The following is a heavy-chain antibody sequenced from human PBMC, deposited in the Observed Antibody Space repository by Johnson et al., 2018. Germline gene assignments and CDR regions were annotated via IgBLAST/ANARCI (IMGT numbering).Heavy chain of an antibody. CDR2: ISGGGGTT. Sequence: EVQLVESGGGLVQXVGSLRLXCAASGFTFKHYAMTWVRQAPGPGLQWVSAISGGGGTTYYADSVKGRFSISRDNSKNTLFLQMTSLRADDMAVYYCTNVQQTPTIRSRDAFDIWGQGTMVTVSS. V-gene: IGHV3-23*04. CDR1: GFTFKHYA. CDR3: TNVQQTPTIRSRDAFDI. D-gene: IGHD5-24*01. J-gene: IGHJ3*02.